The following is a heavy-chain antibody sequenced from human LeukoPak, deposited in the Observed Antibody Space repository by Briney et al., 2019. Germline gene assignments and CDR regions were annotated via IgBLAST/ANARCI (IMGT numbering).Heavy chain of an antibody. CDR1: GGTFSSYA. CDR2: INTNTGNP. Sequence: ASVKVSCKASGGTFSSYAISWVRQAPGQGLEWMGWINTNTGNPTYAQGFTGRFVFSLDTSVSTAYLQISSLKAEDTAVYYCARVSVIESSGLIPASFDYWGQGTLVTVSS. D-gene: IGHD3-22*01. CDR3: ARVSVIESSGLIPASFDY. J-gene: IGHJ4*02. V-gene: IGHV7-4-1*02.